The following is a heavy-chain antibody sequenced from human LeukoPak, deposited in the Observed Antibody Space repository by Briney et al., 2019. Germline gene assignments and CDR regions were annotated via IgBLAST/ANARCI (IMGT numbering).Heavy chain of an antibody. D-gene: IGHD2-15*01. CDR1: GGSFSGYY. CDR2: INHSGST. J-gene: IGHJ1*01. Sequence: SETRSLTCAVYGGSFSGYYWSWIRQPPGKGLEWIGEINHSGSTNYNPSLKSRVTISVDTSKNQFSLKLSSVTAADTAVYYCARSARGYCSGGSCYSKYFQNRGQGTLVTVSS. V-gene: IGHV4-34*01. CDR3: ARSARGYCSGGSCYSKYFQN.